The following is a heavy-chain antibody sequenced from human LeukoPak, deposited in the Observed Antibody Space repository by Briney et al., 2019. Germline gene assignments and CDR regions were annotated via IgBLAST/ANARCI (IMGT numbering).Heavy chain of an antibody. V-gene: IGHV4-61*02. J-gene: IGHJ4*02. CDR1: GGSISSGSYY. Sequence: PSQTLSLTCTVSGGSISSGSYYWSWIRQPAGKGLEWIGRIYTSGSTNYNPSLKSRVTISVDTSKNQFSLKLSSVTAADTAVYYCAREAYDYVWGGYRPYYFDYWGQGTPVTVSS. CDR3: AREAYDYVWGGYRPYYFDY. CDR2: IYTSGST. D-gene: IGHD3-16*02.